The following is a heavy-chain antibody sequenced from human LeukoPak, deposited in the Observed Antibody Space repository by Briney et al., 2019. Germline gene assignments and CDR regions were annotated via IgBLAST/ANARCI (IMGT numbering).Heavy chain of an antibody. Sequence: AGPLRLSCAASGFTISSIWMTWVRQAQGKGLEWVANIEQDGSEKYYVDSVKGRFTISRDNAKNSLYLQMNSLRAEDTAVYYCARVYDTSGYYGGDFDYWGQGTLVTVSS. CDR2: IEQDGSEK. CDR3: ARVYDTSGYYGGDFDY. CDR1: GFTISSIW. D-gene: IGHD3-22*01. J-gene: IGHJ4*02. V-gene: IGHV3-7*04.